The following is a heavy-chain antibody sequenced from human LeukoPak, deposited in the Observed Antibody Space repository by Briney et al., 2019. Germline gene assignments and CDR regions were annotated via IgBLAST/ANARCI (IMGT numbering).Heavy chain of an antibody. J-gene: IGHJ6*02. CDR3: TRGPIQLWIHNGTDV. CDR2: IRSKAYGGTT. Sequence: AGGSLRLSCATSGFTFGDHAMSWVRQAPGKGLEWVGFIRSKAYGGTTEYAASVKGRFTISRDDSRSIAYLQMNSLKTEDTAVYYCTRGPIQLWIHNGTDVWGQGTTVTVSS. V-gene: IGHV3-49*04. CDR1: GFTFGDHA. D-gene: IGHD5-18*01.